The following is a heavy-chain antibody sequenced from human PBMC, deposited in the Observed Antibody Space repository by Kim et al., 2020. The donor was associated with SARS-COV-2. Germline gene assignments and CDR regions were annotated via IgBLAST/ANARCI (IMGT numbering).Heavy chain of an antibody. V-gene: IGHV4-34*01. CDR1: GGSFSGYH. CDR3: ARGERPTWLIGRY. D-gene: IGHD1-26*01. CDR2: INDSGSA. Sequence: SETLSLTCAVYGGSFSGYHWSWIRQPPGQGLEWIGEINDSGSANYNPSLKSRVTISADTSKNQFSLKVTSVTAADTAVYFCARGERPTWLIGRYWGQGTLVTVSS. J-gene: IGHJ4*02.